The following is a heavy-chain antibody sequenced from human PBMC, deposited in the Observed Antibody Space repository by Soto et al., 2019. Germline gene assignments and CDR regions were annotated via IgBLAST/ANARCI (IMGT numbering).Heavy chain of an antibody. CDR1: GGTFSIYT. CDR3: EIEWPPDIAWFDP. CDR2: SA. J-gene: IGHJ5*02. Sequence: QVQLVQSGAEVKKPGSSVKVSCKASGGTFSIYTISWVRQAPGQGLEWMGGSANSAQKFQGRLTVTADESTSTVYVELSSLTSEDTAVYYCEIEWPPDIAWFDPWGQGTLVSVSS. D-gene: IGHD2-15*01. V-gene: IGHV1-69*01.